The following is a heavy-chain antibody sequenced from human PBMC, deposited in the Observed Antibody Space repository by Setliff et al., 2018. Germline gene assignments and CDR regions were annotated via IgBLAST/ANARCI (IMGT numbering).Heavy chain of an antibody. CDR3: VRGPPTVVIPPGRAFFDP. CDR2: ISAYNGNI. Sequence: GASVKVSCKASGYTFTSYGVSWVRQAPGQGLEWMGWISAYNGNINYAQKFQGRVTMTTDTYTSTANMELRSLRSDDTAVYYCVRGPPTVVIPPGRAFFDPWGQGTLVTVSS. D-gene: IGHD2-2*01. V-gene: IGHV1-18*01. CDR1: GYTFTSYG. J-gene: IGHJ5*02.